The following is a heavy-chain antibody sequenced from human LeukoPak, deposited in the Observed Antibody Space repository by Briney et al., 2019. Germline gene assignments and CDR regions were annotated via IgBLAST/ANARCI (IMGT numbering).Heavy chain of an antibody. CDR1: GFPFNSYW. CDR3: ARARTRYSGSYGGAFDI. V-gene: IGHV3-7*01. J-gene: IGHJ3*02. CDR2: IKEDGSEK. Sequence: GGSLRLSCAASGFPFNSYWMSWVRQAPGRGLEWVANIKEDGSEKFYVDSVKGRFTISRDNAKNSLFLQMTSLRAEDTAVYYCARARTRYSGSYGGAFDIWGQGTMVTVSS. D-gene: IGHD1-26*01.